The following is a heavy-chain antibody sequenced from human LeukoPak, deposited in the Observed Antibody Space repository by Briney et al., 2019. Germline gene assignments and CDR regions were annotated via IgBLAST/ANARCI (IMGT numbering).Heavy chain of an antibody. D-gene: IGHD6-19*01. CDR1: GGSISSYF. CDR2: IKNSGNT. Sequence: SETLSLTCSVSGGSISSYFWSWIRQPAGKGLEWIGRIKNSGNTNYNPSLESRVTLSLDTSKSQFSLNLSSVTAADTAAYYCAREGSSSGWRPFDIWGQGTVVTVSS. J-gene: IGHJ3*02. V-gene: IGHV4-4*07. CDR3: AREGSSSGWRPFDI.